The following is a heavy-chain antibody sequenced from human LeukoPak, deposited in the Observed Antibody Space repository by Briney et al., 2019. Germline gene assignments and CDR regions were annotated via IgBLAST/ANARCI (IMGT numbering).Heavy chain of an antibody. Sequence: TGGSLRLSCAASGFTFSSSTMNWVRQAPGKGLEWVSSISSSSSYIYYADSVKGRFTISRDNSKNTLYLQMNSLRAEDTAVYYCARESYGDYWGQGTLVTVSS. D-gene: IGHD1-26*01. J-gene: IGHJ4*02. CDR3: ARESYGDY. CDR2: ISSSSSYI. V-gene: IGHV3-21*04. CDR1: GFTFSSST.